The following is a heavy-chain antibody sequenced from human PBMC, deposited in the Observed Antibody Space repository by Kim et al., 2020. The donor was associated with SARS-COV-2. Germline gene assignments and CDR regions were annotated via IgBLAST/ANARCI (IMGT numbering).Heavy chain of an antibody. CDR1: GGSVSSRDFY. Sequence: SETLSLTCTVSGGSVSSRDFYWGWVRQPPGKGLEWIGTIYYSGSTYNPSLKSRVTISIDTSKNQFSLKLNSVTATDTAVYYCARPGGMGYMYYFDYWGQG. CDR3: ARPGGMGYMYYFDY. J-gene: IGHJ4*02. D-gene: IGHD5-12*01. CDR2: IYYSGST. V-gene: IGHV4-39*01.